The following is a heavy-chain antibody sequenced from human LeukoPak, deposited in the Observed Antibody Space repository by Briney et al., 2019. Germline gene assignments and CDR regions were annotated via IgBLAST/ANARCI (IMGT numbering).Heavy chain of an antibody. CDR1: GGSSSDYS. CDR3: AGRVRVWHFDL. CDR2: INHSGST. J-gene: IGHJ2*01. Sequence: KPSETLSLTCAVYGGSSSDYSWSWIRQPPGKGLEWIGEINHSGSTNYKPSLKSRATISADTSKNQFSLRLTSVTAADTAVYCCAGRVRVWHFDLWGRGTLVTVSS. D-gene: IGHD3-3*01. V-gene: IGHV4-34*01.